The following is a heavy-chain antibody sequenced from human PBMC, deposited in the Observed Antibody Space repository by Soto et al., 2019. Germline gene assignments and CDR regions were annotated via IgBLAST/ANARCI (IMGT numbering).Heavy chain of an antibody. D-gene: IGHD3-3*01. Sequence: QVQLVESGGGVVQPGRSLRLSCEASGFTFSSYGMHWVRQAPGKGLEWVAVISVDGSDKYYGDPVKGRLTVSRDNSKNTLYVQMNSLRAEDTAVYYCVKSKDMDVIDFRVDYWGQGTLVTVSS. V-gene: IGHV3-30*18. CDR1: GFTFSSYG. J-gene: IGHJ4*02. CDR2: ISVDGSDK. CDR3: VKSKDMDVIDFRVDY.